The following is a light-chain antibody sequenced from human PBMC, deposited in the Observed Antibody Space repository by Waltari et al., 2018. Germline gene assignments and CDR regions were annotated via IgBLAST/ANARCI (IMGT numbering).Light chain of an antibody. CDR2: EDS. J-gene: IGLJ1*01. V-gene: IGLV3-21*02. Sequence: SYVLTQPPSVSVAPGQTARITCGGNNIGSKSVHWYQQKPGQAPVLVVYEDSDRPSGIPGRFSGSNSGNTATLTSSRVEAGDEADYYCQVWDSSSDHPGVFGTGTKVTVL. CDR3: QVWDSSSDHPGV. CDR1: NIGSKS.